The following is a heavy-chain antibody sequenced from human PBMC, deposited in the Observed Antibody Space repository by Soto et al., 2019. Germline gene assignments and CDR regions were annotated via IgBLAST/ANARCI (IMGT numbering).Heavy chain of an antibody. CDR2: ISGSGGST. CDR1: GFTFSSYA. D-gene: IGHD2-2*01. CDR3: AKDHPSQLYGMDV. V-gene: IGHV3-23*01. J-gene: IGHJ6*02. Sequence: LRLSFAAPGFTFSSYAMSWVRQAPGEGLEWVSAISGSGGSTYYADSVKGRFTISRDNSKNTLYLQMNSLRAEDTAVYYCAKDHPSQLYGMDVWGQGTTVTVSS.